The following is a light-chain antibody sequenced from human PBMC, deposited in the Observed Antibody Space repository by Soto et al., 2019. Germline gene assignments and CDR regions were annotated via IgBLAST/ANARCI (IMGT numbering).Light chain of an antibody. CDR3: LQYVSSPWT. CDR1: QTVGGRF. CDR2: GAS. Sequence: EIVLTQSAATLSLSLGERATLSCRASQTVGGRFLAWFQQKPGHPPRLLIYGASTRAAGVPDRFSGSGSGTDFSLTINRLEPEDFAVYYCLQYVSSPWTFGQGTKVEV. J-gene: IGKJ1*01. V-gene: IGKV3-20*01.